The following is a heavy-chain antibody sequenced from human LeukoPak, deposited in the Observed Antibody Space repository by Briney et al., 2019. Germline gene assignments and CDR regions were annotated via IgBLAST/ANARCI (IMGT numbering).Heavy chain of an antibody. CDR3: ARGTTYEQYSYDSSAYYSFDY. Sequence: SDTLSLTRSVCGDPISTLSYYWGWIRQPPGKGLELIETIYYRGNTYSNPSLKSRVTISVDTYKNQFSLKLSSVTSADRAVFFCARGTTYEQYSYDSSAYYSFDYWGQGTLVTVSS. CDR2: IYYRGNT. J-gene: IGHJ4*02. V-gene: IGHV4-39*07. D-gene: IGHD3-22*01. CDR1: GDPISTLSYY.